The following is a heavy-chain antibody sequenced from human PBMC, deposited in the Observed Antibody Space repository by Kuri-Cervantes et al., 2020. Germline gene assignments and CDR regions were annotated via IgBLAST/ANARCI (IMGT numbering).Heavy chain of an antibody. CDR1: GFTFSSYS. Sequence: GESLKISCAASGFTFSSYSMNWVRQAPGKGLEWVSSISSSSSYIYYADTVKGRFTISRDNAKNSLYLQMNILRDEDTAVYYCARDREPYGSGSCDYWGQGTLVTVSS. CDR2: ISSSSSYI. V-gene: IGHV3-21*01. CDR3: ARDREPYGSGSCDY. J-gene: IGHJ4*02. D-gene: IGHD3-10*01.